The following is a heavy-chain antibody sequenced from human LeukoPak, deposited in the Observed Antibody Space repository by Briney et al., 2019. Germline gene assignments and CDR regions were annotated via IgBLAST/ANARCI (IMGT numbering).Heavy chain of an antibody. V-gene: IGHV4-59*11. CDR1: GGSISSHY. CDR3: ARENTPMLRGVDLDY. Sequence: SETLSLTCTVSGGSISSHYWSWIRQPPGKGLEWIGYIYHSGSTNYNPSLKSRVTISVDTSKNQFSLKLSSVTAADTAVYYCARENTPMLRGVDLDYWGQGTLVTVYS. D-gene: IGHD5-18*01. CDR2: IYHSGST. J-gene: IGHJ4*02.